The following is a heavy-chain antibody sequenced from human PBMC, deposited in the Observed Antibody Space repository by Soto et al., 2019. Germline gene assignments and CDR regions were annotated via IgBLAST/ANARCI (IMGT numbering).Heavy chain of an antibody. Sequence: ASVKVSCKASGGTFSSYAISWVRQAPGQGLEWMGGIIPIFGTANYAQKFQGRVMITADESTSTAYMELSSLRSEDTAVYYCARVDRRYCTNGVCYAFDIWGQGTMVTVSS. V-gene: IGHV1-69*13. CDR1: GGTFSSYA. CDR3: ARVDRRYCTNGVCYAFDI. CDR2: IIPIFGTA. D-gene: IGHD2-8*01. J-gene: IGHJ3*02.